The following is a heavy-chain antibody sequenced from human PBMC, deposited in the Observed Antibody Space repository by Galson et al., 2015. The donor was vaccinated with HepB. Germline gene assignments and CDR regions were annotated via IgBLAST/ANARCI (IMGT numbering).Heavy chain of an antibody. V-gene: IGHV3-11*06. Sequence: SLRLSCAASGFTFSDYYMSWIRQAPGKGLEWVSYISSSSSYTNYADPVKGRFTISRDNAKTSLYLQMNSLRAEDTAVYYCARDGLGDGDYWYFDLWGRGTLVTVSS. CDR1: GFTFSDYY. J-gene: IGHJ2*01. CDR3: ARDGLGDGDYWYFDL. D-gene: IGHD4-17*01. CDR2: ISSSSSYT.